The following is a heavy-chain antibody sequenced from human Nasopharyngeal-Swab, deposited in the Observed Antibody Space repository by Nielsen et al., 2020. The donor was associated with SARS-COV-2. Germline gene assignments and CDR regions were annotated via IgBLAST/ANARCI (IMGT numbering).Heavy chain of an antibody. CDR1: GFTLSNYA. V-gene: IGHV3-23*01. CDR2: ISGSGGST. CDR3: AKETYKYGSIFDY. D-gene: IGHD5-24*01. J-gene: IGHJ4*02. Sequence: GESLKISCAASGFTLSNYAMSWVRQAPGKGLEWVSGISGSGGSTYYADSVKGRFTISRDNSKNTLYVQMKSLRAEDTAVYYCAKETYKYGSIFDYWGQGTLVTVSS.